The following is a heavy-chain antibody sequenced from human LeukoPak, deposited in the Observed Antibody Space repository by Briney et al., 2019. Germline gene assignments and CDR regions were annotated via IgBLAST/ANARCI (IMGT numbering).Heavy chain of an antibody. CDR2: IYTSGST. J-gene: IGHJ4*02. D-gene: IGHD6-19*01. V-gene: IGHV4-4*07. CDR1: GGSISSYY. CDR3: ARAAIVGYSTDWRPFDR. Sequence: PSETLSLTCTVSGGSISSYYWSWIRQPAGKGLEWIGRIYTSGSTNYNPSLKSRVTMSVDTSKNQFSLKLSSVTAADTAVYYCARAAIVGYSTDWRPFDRWGQGTLVTVSS.